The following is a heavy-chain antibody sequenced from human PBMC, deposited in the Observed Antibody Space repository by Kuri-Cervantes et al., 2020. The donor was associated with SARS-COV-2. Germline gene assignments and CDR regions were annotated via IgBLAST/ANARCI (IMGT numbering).Heavy chain of an antibody. Sequence: GGSLRLSCAASGFTFSSYGMHWVRQAPGKGLEWVAVIWYDGSNKYYADSVKGRFTISRDNSKNTLYLQMNSLRAEDTAVYYCAKSRTGVGDSTDYWGPGTLVTVSS. J-gene: IGHJ4*02. CDR3: AKSRTGVGDSTDY. CDR2: IWYDGSNK. CDR1: GFTFSSYG. V-gene: IGHV3-33*06. D-gene: IGHD1-26*01.